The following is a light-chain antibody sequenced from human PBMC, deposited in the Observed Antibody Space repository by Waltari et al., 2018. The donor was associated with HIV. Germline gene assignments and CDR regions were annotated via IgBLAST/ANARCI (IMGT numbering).Light chain of an antibody. V-gene: IGLV7-46*01. J-gene: IGLJ3*02. CDR3: LLSYNGARV. Sequence: QAVVTQEPSLTVSPGGTVTLTCDSSTGPVTNAHYPYWLQQRPGQAPRTLIFDTTKRHSWTPARFSGSLLGGKAALTLSGAQSEDDAEYYCLLSYNGARVFGGGTKVTVL. CDR1: TGPVTNAHY. CDR2: DTT.